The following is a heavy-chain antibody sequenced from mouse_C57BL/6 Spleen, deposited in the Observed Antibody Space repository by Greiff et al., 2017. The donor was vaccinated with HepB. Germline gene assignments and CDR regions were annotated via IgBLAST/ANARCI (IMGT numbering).Heavy chain of an antibody. J-gene: IGHJ4*01. Sequence: EVQVVESGGGLVKPGGSLKLSCAASGFTFSDYGMHWVRQAPEKGLEWVAYISSGSSTIYYADTVKGRFTISRDNAKNTLFLQMTSLRSEDTAMYYCARALLLGDYWGQGTSVTVSS. CDR2: ISSGSSTI. CDR3: ARALLLGDY. D-gene: IGHD1-2*01. CDR1: GFTFSDYG. V-gene: IGHV5-17*01.